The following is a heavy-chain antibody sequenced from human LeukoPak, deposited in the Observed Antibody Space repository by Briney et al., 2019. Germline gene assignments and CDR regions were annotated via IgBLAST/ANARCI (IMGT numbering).Heavy chain of an antibody. V-gene: IGHV3-30*18. CDR3: AKVWSPSGWFWGYFDY. Sequence: GGSLRLSCAASGITFSDYGMHWVRQAPGRGLEWVAVITFDGHKKFYSDSVKGRFTVSRDNSKNTLYLQMNSLRAEDTAVYYCAKVWSPSGWFWGYFDYWGQGTLVTVSS. D-gene: IGHD6-19*01. CDR2: ITFDGHKK. CDR1: GITFSDYG. J-gene: IGHJ4*02.